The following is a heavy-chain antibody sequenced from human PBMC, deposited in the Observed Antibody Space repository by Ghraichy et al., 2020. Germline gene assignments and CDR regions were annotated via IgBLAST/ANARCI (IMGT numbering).Heavy chain of an antibody. CDR2: VYYSGST. V-gene: IGHV4-61*08. Sequence: SQTLSLTCSVSGGSVSSGGYYWSWIRQPPGKGLEWIGYVYYSGSTNYNPSLKSRVTISLDTSKNQFSLKLTSVTAADTAVYYCATLGPYTPYYYYMDVWGKGTTVTVSS. D-gene: IGHD2-2*02. CDR3: ATLGPYTPYYYYMDV. CDR1: GGSVSSGGYY. J-gene: IGHJ6*03.